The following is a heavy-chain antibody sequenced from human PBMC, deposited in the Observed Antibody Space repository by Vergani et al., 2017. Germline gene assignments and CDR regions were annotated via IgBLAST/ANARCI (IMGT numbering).Heavy chain of an antibody. D-gene: IGHD6-13*01. CDR2: IYPGDSDT. Sequence: EVQLVPSGAEVKKPGESLKISCTGSGYSFTSYWIGWVRQMPGKGLEWMGIIYPGDSDTRYSPSFQGQFTISADKSLSTAYLQWSSLNASDTAVYYCARQMTVAAAVYNWFDPWGQGTLVTVSS. CDR3: ARQMTVAAAVYNWFDP. J-gene: IGHJ5*02. V-gene: IGHV5-51*01. CDR1: GYSFTSYW.